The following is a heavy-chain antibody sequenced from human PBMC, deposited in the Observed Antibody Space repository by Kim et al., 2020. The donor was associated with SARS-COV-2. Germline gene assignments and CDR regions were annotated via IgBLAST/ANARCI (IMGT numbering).Heavy chain of an antibody. CDR3: ARGGTIFGVLNWFDP. D-gene: IGHD3-3*01. V-gene: IGHV4-31*03. CDR1: GGSISSGGYY. Sequence: SETLSLTCTVSGGSISSGGYYWSWIRQHPGKGLEWIGYIYYSGSTYYNPSLKSRVTISVDTSKNQFSLKLSSVTAADTAVYYCARGGTIFGVLNWFDPWGQRTLVTVSS. CDR2: IYYSGST. J-gene: IGHJ5*02.